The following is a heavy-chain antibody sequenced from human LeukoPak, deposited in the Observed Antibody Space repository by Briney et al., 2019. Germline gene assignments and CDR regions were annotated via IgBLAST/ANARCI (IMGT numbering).Heavy chain of an antibody. Sequence: GGSLRLSCTASGFTFSNYEMNWVRQAPGKGLEWASYISSHSSSIYYADSVKGRFTISRDNANNSLYLQMASLRAEDTAVYYCARDLRVRGSYYGMDVWGQGTTVTVSS. CDR3: ARDLRVRGSYYGMDV. D-gene: IGHD3-10*01. CDR2: ISSHSSSI. V-gene: IGHV3-48*03. J-gene: IGHJ6*02. CDR1: GFTFSNYE.